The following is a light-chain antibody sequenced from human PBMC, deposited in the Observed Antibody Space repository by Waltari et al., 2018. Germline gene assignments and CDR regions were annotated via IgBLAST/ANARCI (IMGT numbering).Light chain of an antibody. CDR3: QASYTTPYS. J-gene: IGKJ2*03. Sequence: DLQMTQSPSSLSASVGYRVTIPCRASKNIRSYLSWYQQKPGIAPKLVIYAASTLQSGVPSRFSGSGSGTNFTLTNTSLQAEDFATYFCQASYTTPYSFGQGTKVEIK. CDR2: AAS. V-gene: IGKV1-39*01. CDR1: KNIRSY.